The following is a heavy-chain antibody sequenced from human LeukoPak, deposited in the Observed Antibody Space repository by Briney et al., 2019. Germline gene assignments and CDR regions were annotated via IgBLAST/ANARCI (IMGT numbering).Heavy chain of an antibody. CDR3: ARGESSSWYEYY. D-gene: IGHD6-13*01. J-gene: IGHJ4*02. CDR2: ISYDGSNK. Sequence: GRSLRLSCADSGFTFSSYAMYWVRQAPGKGLEWVAVISYDGSNKYYADSVKGRFTISRDNSKNTLYLQMNSLRAEDTAVYYCARGESSSWYEYYWGQGTLVTVSS. CDR1: GFTFSSYA. V-gene: IGHV3-30-3*01.